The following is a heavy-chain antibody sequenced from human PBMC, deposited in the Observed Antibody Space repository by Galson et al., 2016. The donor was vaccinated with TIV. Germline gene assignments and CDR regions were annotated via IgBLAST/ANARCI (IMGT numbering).Heavy chain of an antibody. V-gene: IGHV4-34*01. CDR2: INHSGST. D-gene: IGHD3-3*01. CDR1: GGSFNRYY. CDR3: SSPFPGGDDFWSAYYDAFDI. J-gene: IGHJ3*02. Sequence: ATLSLTCAVYGGSFNRYYWTWIRQPPGKGLEWIGQINHSGSTKYNPSLKSRGTISVDTSKNQFSLKLTSVTAAGTAVYYCSSPFPGGDDFWSAYYDAFDIWGQGTMVTVSS.